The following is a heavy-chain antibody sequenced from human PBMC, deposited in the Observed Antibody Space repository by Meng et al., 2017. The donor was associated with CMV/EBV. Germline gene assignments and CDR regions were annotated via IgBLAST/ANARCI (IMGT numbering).Heavy chain of an antibody. Sequence: SVKVSCKASGFTFTTSAVQWVRQARGQRLEWIAWIVVGSGNTNYARKFQERVTITRDMSTSTAYMELSSLRSEDTAVYYCASAPDIVGVPAAIPGYYYGMDVWGQGTTVTVSS. CDR2: IVVGSGNT. D-gene: IGHD2-2*02. CDR3: ASAPDIVGVPAAIPGYYYGMDV. V-gene: IGHV1-58*01. CDR1: GFTFTTSA. J-gene: IGHJ6*02.